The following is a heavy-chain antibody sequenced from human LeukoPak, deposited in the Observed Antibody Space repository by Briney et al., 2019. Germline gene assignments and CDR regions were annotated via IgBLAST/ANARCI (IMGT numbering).Heavy chain of an antibody. CDR2: ISSSGSTI. CDR3: ARARRMLYEYTYFDY. D-gene: IGHD2-8*01. V-gene: IGHV3-11*04. CDR1: GFTFSDYY. J-gene: IGHJ4*02. Sequence: GGSLRLSCAASGFTFSDYYMSWIRQAPGKGLEWVSYISSSGSTIYYADSVKGRFTISRDNAKNSLYLQMNSLRAEDTAVYCCARARRMLYEYTYFDYWGQGTLVTVSS.